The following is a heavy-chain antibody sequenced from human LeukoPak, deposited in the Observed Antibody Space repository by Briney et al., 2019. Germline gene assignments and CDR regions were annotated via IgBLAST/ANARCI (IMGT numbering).Heavy chain of an antibody. CDR3: ATDRVGYCSGGSCYSRSSALGY. J-gene: IGHJ4*02. D-gene: IGHD2-15*01. CDR2: FNPEHGET. Sequence: ASVKVSCKVSGYTLTELSMHWVRQAPGKGLEWMGGFNPEHGETIYAQKFQGRVTMTEDTSIDTVYMELSSLRSEDTAVYYCATDRVGYCSGGSCYSRSSALGYWGQGTLVTVSS. V-gene: IGHV1-24*01. CDR1: GYTLTELS.